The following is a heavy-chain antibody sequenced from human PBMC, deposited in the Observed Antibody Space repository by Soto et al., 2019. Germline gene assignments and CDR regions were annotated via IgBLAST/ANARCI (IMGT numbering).Heavy chain of an antibody. Sequence: QVQLVESGGGVVQPGKSLRLSCAASGFTFSSYGMHWVRQAPGKGLEWVAVISYDESTKYYADSVKGRLTISRDNSKNTLYLQINSLRAEDTAVYYCAKASSTDWSFFDYWGQGTLVTVSS. CDR1: GFTFSSYG. CDR2: ISYDESTK. CDR3: AKASSTDWSFFDY. D-gene: IGHD6-19*01. V-gene: IGHV3-30*18. J-gene: IGHJ4*02.